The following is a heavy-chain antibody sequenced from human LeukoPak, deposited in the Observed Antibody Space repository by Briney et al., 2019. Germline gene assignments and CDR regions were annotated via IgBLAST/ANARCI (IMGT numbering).Heavy chain of an antibody. CDR2: ISGSGTST. CDR1: GFTFNSYA. D-gene: IGHD1-26*01. Sequence: PGGSLRLSCAASGFTFNSYAMSWVRQAPGKGLEWVSSISGSGTSTYYADSVKGRFTISRDNSKNTLYLQMNSLRAEDTAVYYCAKSPIVGATFYFDYWGQGTLVTVSS. V-gene: IGHV3-23*01. J-gene: IGHJ4*02. CDR3: AKSPIVGATFYFDY.